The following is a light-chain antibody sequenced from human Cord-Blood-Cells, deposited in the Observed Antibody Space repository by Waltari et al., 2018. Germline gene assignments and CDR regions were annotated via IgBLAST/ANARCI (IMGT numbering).Light chain of an antibody. CDR3: SSYTSSSTYV. CDR2: DVS. Sequence: QSALTQPASVSGSPGQSITISCTGTSSDVGGYNYVSGYQQHPGKAPKLMIYDVSKRPSGVSNRFSGSTSGNTASLTISGLQAEDEADYYCSSYTSSSTYVFGTGTKVTVL. CDR1: SSDVGGYNY. J-gene: IGLJ1*01. V-gene: IGLV2-14*01.